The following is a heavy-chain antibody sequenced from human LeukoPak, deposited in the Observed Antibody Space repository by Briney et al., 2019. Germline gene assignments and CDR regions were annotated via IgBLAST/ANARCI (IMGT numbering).Heavy chain of an antibody. CDR3: ALDSSNYYDSSGYYYDYYYMDV. J-gene: IGHJ6*03. CDR1: GFTFSSYG. CDR2: IRYDGSNK. V-gene: IGHV3-30*02. Sequence: GGSLRLSCAASGFTFSSYGMHWVRQAPGKGLEWVAFIRYDGSNKYYADSVKGRFTVSRDNSKNTVYLQMNSLRAEDTAVYFCALDSSNYYDSSGYYYDYYYMDVWGKGTTVTVSS. D-gene: IGHD3-22*01.